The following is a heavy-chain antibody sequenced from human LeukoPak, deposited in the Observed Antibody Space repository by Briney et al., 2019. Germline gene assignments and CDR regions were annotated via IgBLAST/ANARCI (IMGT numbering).Heavy chain of an antibody. CDR1: GASISTYY. J-gene: IGHJ3*02. D-gene: IGHD6-25*01. V-gene: IGHV4-59*08. CDR2: IFYSGST. Sequence: WETLSLTCTVSGASISTYYWSWIRQPPVKGLEWIGCIFYSGSTNSGNTNYNPSLKSRVTISVDTSKNQFSLKLSSVTAADTAVYYCARSAIDAFDIWGQGTIHTVSS. CDR3: ARSAIDAFDI.